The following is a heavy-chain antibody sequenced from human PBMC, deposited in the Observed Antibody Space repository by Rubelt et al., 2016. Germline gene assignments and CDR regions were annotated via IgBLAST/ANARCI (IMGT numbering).Heavy chain of an antibody. V-gene: IGHV3-21*01. CDR2: ISTAGHYI. D-gene: IGHD6-13*01. Sequence: GFTFSSYNMNWVRQAPGKGLEWVSSISTAGHYIYYADSVKGRFTISRDNAQNSLFLQMNSLSAEDTALYYWVSGQRTGVGHPSSWRYYVDSWGQGTPVTGSA. CDR1: GFTFSSYN. CDR3: VSGQRTGVGHPSSWRYYVDS. J-gene: IGHJ4*02.